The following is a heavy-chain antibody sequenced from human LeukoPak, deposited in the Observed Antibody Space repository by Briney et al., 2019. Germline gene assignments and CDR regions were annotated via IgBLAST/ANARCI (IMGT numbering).Heavy chain of an antibody. CDR2: IYTSGST. J-gene: IGHJ3*02. CDR3: AISYCSSTSCFDAFDI. CDR1: GGSISSYY. Sequence: SETLSLTCTVSGGSISSYYWSWIRQPAGKGLEWIGRIYTSGSTNYNPSLKSRVTMSVDTSKNQFSLKLSSVTAADTAVYYCAISYCSSTSCFDAFDIWGQGTMVTVSS. V-gene: IGHV4-4*07. D-gene: IGHD2-2*01.